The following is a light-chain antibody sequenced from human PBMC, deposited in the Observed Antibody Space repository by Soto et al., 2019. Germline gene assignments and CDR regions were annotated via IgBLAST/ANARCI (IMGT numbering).Light chain of an antibody. Sequence: VLTQFQAALSLSPGARATLSCTGSQSVRGNLAWYQQKPGQAPRLLIYDSSTRAAGIPLSFSGTGSGTDFTLTVTSLQSEDFAVYFCQQYNHWPPLTFGGGTKVEI. CDR1: QSVRGN. CDR2: DSS. V-gene: IGKV3-15*01. J-gene: IGKJ4*01. CDR3: QQYNHWPPLT.